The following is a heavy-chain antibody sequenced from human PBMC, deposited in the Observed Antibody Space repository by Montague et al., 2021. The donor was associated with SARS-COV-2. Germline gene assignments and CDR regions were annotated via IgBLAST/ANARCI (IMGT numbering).Heavy chain of an antibody. CDR1: VFTFSTFW. CDR3: ARGYDSSGYQY. V-gene: IGHV3-7*05. CDR2: IKQDGSEK. J-gene: IGHJ4*02. D-gene: IGHD3-22*01. Sequence: SLRLSCAASVFTFSTFWMTWVRQVPGKGLEWVANIKQDGSEKYYVDSVKGRFTISRDNAKNSLYLQLDSLRAKDTAVYYCARGYDSSGYQYWGQGTLVTVSS.